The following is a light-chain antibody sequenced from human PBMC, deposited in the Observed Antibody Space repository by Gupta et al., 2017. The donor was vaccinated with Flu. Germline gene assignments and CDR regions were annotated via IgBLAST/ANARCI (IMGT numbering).Light chain of an antibody. Sequence: DIVMSQPPHSLSVSLGERPTIASKSSQSVFYSSKNVTYLSWYQHKLGQPPKLIISWASIRESGVPDRFRGSGSGTDFTLTINRLRADDVAIYYCLQAYSSPLTFGGGTKVEIK. CDR3: LQAYSSPLT. CDR2: WAS. V-gene: IGKV4-1*01. J-gene: IGKJ4*01. CDR1: QSVFYSSKNVTY.